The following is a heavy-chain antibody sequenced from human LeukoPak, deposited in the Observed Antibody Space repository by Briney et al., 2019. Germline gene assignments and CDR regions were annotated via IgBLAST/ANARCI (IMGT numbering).Heavy chain of an antibody. V-gene: IGHV3-64D*06. CDR2: ISSNGGST. CDR1: GFTFSRYA. J-gene: IGHJ4*02. CDR3: AQGDMITFGGVIVSLHFDY. D-gene: IGHD3-16*02. Sequence: PGGSLRLSCSASGFTFSRYAMHWVRQAPGKGLEYVSGISSNGGSTYYADSVKGRFTISRDNSKNTLYLQMSSLRAEDTAVYYCAQGDMITFGGVIVSLHFDYWGQGTLVTVSS.